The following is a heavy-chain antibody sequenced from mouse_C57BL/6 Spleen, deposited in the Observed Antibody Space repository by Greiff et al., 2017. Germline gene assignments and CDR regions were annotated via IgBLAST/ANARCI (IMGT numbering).Heavy chain of an antibody. J-gene: IGHJ2*01. D-gene: IGHD1-1*01. CDR3: ARGSSYRYFDY. CDR1: GYTFTSYW. V-gene: IGHV1-69*01. CDR2: IDPSDSYT. Sequence: QVQLQQSGAELVMPGASVKLSCKASGYTFTSYWMHWVKQRPGQGLEWIGEIDPSDSYTNYNQKFKGKSTLTVDKSSSTAYMQLSSLTSEDSAVYYCARGSSYRYFDYWGQGTTLTVSS.